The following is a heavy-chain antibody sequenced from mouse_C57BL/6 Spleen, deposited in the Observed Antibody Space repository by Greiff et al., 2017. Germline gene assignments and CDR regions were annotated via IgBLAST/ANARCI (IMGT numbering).Heavy chain of an antibody. Sequence: QVQLQQPGAELVKPVASVKMSCKASGYTFTSYWITWVKQRPGQGLEWIGDIYPGSGSTNYNEKFKSKATLTVDTSSSTAYMQLSSLTSEDSAVYYCARSDYYDYEAWFAYWGQGTLVTVSA. CDR2: IYPGSGST. CDR1: GYTFTSYW. J-gene: IGHJ3*01. D-gene: IGHD2-4*01. V-gene: IGHV1-55*01. CDR3: ARSDYYDYEAWFAY.